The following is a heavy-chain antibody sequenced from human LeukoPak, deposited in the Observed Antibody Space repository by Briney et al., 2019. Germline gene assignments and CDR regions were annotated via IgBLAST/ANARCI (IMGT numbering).Heavy chain of an antibody. D-gene: IGHD6-6*01. CDR2: ISSSSSYI. CDR3: ARDQNGRSSSSSY. CDR1: GFTFSSYS. V-gene: IGHV3-21*01. J-gene: IGHJ4*02. Sequence: GGSLRLSCAASGFTFSSYSMNWVRQAPGKGLEWVSSISSSSSYIYYADSVKGRFTISRDNAKNSLYLQMNSLRAEDTAVYYCARDQNGRSSSSSYWGQGTLVTVSS.